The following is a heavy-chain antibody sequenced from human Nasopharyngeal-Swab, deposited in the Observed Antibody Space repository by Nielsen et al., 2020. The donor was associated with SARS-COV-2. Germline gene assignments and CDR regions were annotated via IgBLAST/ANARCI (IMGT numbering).Heavy chain of an antibody. D-gene: IGHD6-19*01. CDR3: ARGGYSSGWPDRYGMDV. CDR1: GYTFTGYY. CDR2: INPNSGGT. J-gene: IGHJ6*02. V-gene: IGHV1-2*04. Sequence: ASLKVSCKASGYTFTGYYMHWVRQAPGQGLEWMGWINPNSGGTNYAQKFQGWVTMTRDTSISTAYMELSRLRSDDTAVYYCARGGYSSGWPDRYGMDVWGQGTTVTISS.